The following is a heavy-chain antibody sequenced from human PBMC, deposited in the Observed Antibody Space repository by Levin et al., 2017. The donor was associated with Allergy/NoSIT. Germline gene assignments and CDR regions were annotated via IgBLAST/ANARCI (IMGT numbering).Heavy chain of an antibody. CDR1: GFDFGAWW. V-gene: IGHV3-7*01. D-gene: IGHD4-11*01. CDR3: AREQYGYFDY. Sequence: GESLKISCTASGFDFGAWWMSWVRQAPGKGLELVAIIRQQSGSVEYYVDSVKGRFTISRDNAKNSLFLEMNSLRAEDTAVYHCAREQYGYFDYWGQGALVTVSS. CDR2: IRQQSGSVE. J-gene: IGHJ4*02.